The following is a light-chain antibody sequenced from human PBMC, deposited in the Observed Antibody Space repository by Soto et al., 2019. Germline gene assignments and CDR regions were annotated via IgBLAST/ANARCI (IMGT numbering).Light chain of an antibody. J-gene: IGKJ1*01. CDR3: QQYNSYSWT. CDR1: ETVNSN. V-gene: IGKV3-15*01. CDR2: TIS. Sequence: EVVMTQSPATLSVSPGDRATLSCRASETVNSNLAWYQQKPGQAPRLLIYTISIRATGIPARFSGSGSGTEFTLTISSLQPDDFATYYCQQYNSYSWTFGQGTKVDI.